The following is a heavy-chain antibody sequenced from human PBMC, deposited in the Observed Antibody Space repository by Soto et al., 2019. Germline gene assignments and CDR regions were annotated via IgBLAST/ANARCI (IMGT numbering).Heavy chain of an antibody. CDR2: IWYDGSNK. Sequence: PGGSLRLSCAASGFTFSSYGMHWVRQAPGKGLEWVAVIWYDGSNKYYADSVKGRFTISRDNSKNTLYLQMNSLRAEDTAVYYWARDIRHLEPYNFDYWGKGTMVTVTS. D-gene: IGHD1-1*01. CDR3: ARDIRHLEPYNFDY. J-gene: IGHJ4*02. V-gene: IGHV3-33*01. CDR1: GFTFSSYG.